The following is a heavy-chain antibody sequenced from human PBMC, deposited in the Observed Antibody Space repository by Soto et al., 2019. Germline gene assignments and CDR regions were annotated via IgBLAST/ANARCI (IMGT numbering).Heavy chain of an antibody. V-gene: IGHV1-69*12. J-gene: IGHJ4*02. CDR3: VRVVAIPGYPDN. CDR2: IVPIVDTS. Sequence: QVQLVQSGDEVRQPASSVKVSCKTSGGTFSSYAISWMRQAPGQRLEWMGGIVPIVDTSTYAQKFQGRVTITADESTSTAYMELSSLRSDDTAIYYCVRVVAIPGYPDNWGQGTLVTVSS. D-gene: IGHD5-12*01. CDR1: GGTFSSYA.